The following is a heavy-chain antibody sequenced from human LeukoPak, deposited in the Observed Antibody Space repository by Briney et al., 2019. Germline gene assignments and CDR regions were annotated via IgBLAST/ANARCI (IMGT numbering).Heavy chain of an antibody. J-gene: IGHJ3*02. D-gene: IGHD3-22*01. V-gene: IGHV3-23*01. CDR1: GFTFRSYG. CDR3: ARATYYYDSSGRENDAFDI. CDR2: ISGSGGST. Sequence: PGGSLRPSCAASGFTFRSYGMSWVRQAPGKGLEWVSAISGSGGSTYYADSVRGRFTISRDNSKNTLHLQLNSLRAEDTAVYYCARATYYYDSSGRENDAFDIWGQGTMVTVSS.